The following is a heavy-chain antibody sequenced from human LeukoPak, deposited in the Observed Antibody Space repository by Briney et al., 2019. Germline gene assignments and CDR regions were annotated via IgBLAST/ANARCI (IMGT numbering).Heavy chain of an antibody. V-gene: IGHV4-59*01. CDR2: IYYSGST. D-gene: IGHD3-22*01. CDR1: GGYISSYY. CDR3: ARAPTGGYYYDSSGYLWGLNWFDP. J-gene: IGHJ5*02. Sequence: SETLSLTCTVSGGYISSYYWRWIRQPPGKGLAWIGYIYYSGSTNYNPSLKRRVTISVDTSKNQFSLKLSSVTAADTAVYYCARAPTGGYYYDSSGYLWGLNWFDPWGQGTLVTVSS.